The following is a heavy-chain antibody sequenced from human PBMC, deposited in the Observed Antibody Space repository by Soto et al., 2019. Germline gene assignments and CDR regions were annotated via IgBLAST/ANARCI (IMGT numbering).Heavy chain of an antibody. J-gene: IGHJ6*02. Sequence: GGSLRLSCAASGFTFSNYGMSWVRQAPGKGLEWVSAMSGSGTSTYYADSVKGRFTISRDNSQSTLYLQMTSLRGEDTAVYYCAALLRFLEWGIPYGMDVWGQGTTVTVSS. CDR3: AALLRFLEWGIPYGMDV. D-gene: IGHD3-3*01. CDR2: MSGSGTST. CDR1: GFTFSNYG. V-gene: IGHV3-23*01.